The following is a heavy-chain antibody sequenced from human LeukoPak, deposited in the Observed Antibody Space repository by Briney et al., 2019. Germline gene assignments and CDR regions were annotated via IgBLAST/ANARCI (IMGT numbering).Heavy chain of an antibody. CDR3: AREGPSSSWYGDY. J-gene: IGHJ4*02. D-gene: IGHD6-13*01. Sequence: PGGSLRLSCAASGFTFDDYAMHWVRQAPGKGLEWVSGISWNSGSIGYADSVKGRFTISRDNAKNSLYLQMNSLRAEDTALYYCAREGPSSSWYGDYWGQGTLVTVSS. V-gene: IGHV3-9*01. CDR2: ISWNSGSI. CDR1: GFTFDDYA.